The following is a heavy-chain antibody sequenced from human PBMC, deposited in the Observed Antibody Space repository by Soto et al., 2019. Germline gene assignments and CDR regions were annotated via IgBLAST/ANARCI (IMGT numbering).Heavy chain of an antibody. D-gene: IGHD2-2*01. Sequence: QVQLQESGPGLVKPSETLSLTCTVSGGSITNYYWSWIRQSPGKGLEWIGFIYYSGSTNYSPSLKSRVTISVSTSKNQFSLKMTSVTAADTGVYYCARDGTAVTTGYYGLDVWGQGNTVTVSS. CDR1: GGSITNYY. J-gene: IGHJ6*02. V-gene: IGHV4-59*01. CDR3: ARDGTAVTTGYYGLDV. CDR2: IYYSGST.